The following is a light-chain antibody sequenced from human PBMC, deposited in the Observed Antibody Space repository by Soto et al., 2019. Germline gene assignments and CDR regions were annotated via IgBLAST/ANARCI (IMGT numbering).Light chain of an antibody. V-gene: IGKV3-20*01. CDR3: QQYSSAPRT. J-gene: IGKJ1*01. Sequence: EIVLTQSPATLSLSPGERATLSCRASQSVTDNYLAWYQQKPGQAPRLVISGASSRTSGIPDRFSASGSGTDFTLTISRLEPEDFAVYYCQQYSSAPRTFGQWTKVEIK. CDR1: QSVTDNY. CDR2: GAS.